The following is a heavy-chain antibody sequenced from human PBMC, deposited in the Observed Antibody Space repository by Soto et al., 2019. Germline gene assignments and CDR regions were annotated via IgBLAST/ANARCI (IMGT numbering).Heavy chain of an antibody. CDR2: MNPNSGHT. V-gene: IGHV1-8*01. D-gene: IGHD2-2*01. J-gene: IGHJ5*02. Sequence: QVQLVQSGAEVKKPGASVKVSCKASGYTFTSHDINWMRQATGQGLEWMGWMNPNSGHTNYAQKFQGRVTMTRDTSISTAYMAVTNLRSEDPAIYYCASDMRTTWGQGTLVTVSS. CDR3: ASDMRTT. CDR1: GYTFTSHD.